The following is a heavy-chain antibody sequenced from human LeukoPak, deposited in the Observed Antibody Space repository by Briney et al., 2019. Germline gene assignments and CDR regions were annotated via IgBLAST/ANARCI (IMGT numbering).Heavy chain of an antibody. CDR2: INTNTGNP. J-gene: IGHJ4*02. Sequence: ASVKVSCMASGYTSTSYAMNWVRQAPGQGLEWMGWINTNTGNPTYAQGFTGRSVSSLDTSVSTAYRQISSLKAEDTAVYYCATGIAAAGNDYWGQGTLVTVSS. CDR1: GYTSTSYA. V-gene: IGHV7-4-1*02. CDR3: ATGIAAAGNDY. D-gene: IGHD6-13*01.